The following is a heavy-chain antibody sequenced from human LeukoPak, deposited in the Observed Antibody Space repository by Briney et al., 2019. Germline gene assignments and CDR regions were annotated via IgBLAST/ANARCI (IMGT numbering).Heavy chain of an antibody. Sequence: ASVKVSCKASGYTFTSYGISWVRQAPGQGLEWMGWISAYNGNTNYAQKLQGRVTTTTDTSTSTAYMELRSLRPDDTAVYYCARTGYDSSGYYLDYWGQGTLVTVSS. CDR2: ISAYNGNT. D-gene: IGHD3-22*01. CDR3: ARTGYDSSGYYLDY. J-gene: IGHJ4*02. CDR1: GYTFTSYG. V-gene: IGHV1-18*01.